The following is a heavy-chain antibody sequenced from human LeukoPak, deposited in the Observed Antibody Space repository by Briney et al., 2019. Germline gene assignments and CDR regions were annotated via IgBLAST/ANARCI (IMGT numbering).Heavy chain of an antibody. CDR2: IISIFGTA. Sequence: SVKVSCKASGGTFSSYAISWVRQAPGQGLEWMGGIISIFGTANYAQKFQGRVTMTEDTSTDTAYMELSSLRSEDTAVYYCATDWRQDYGYYFDYWGQGTLVTVSS. V-gene: IGHV1-69*06. D-gene: IGHD4-17*01. CDR1: GGTFSSYA. J-gene: IGHJ4*02. CDR3: ATDWRQDYGYYFDY.